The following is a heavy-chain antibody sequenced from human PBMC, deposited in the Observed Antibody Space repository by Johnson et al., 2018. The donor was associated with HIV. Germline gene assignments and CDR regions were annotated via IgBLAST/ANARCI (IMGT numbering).Heavy chain of an antibody. CDR1: GFTFSSYA. Sequence: QMQLVESGGGVVQPGRSLRLSCAASGFTFSSYAMHWVRQAPGKGLEWVAVISYDGSNKYYADSVKGRFTISRDNSKNTLYLQMNSLKVEDTAVYYCARDLIVGATRGGAFDIWGQGTMVTVSS. V-gene: IGHV3-30*14. J-gene: IGHJ3*02. CDR2: ISYDGSNK. CDR3: ARDLIVGATRGGAFDI. D-gene: IGHD1-26*01.